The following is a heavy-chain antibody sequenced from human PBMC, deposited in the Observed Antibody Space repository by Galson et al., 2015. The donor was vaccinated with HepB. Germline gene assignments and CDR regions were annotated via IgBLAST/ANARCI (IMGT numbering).Heavy chain of an antibody. CDR3: ARLVVVPDAFDI. V-gene: IGHV2-5*02. D-gene: IGHD3-22*01. Sequence: PALVKPTQTLTLTCTFSGFSLSTSGVGVGWIRQPPGKALEWLALIYWDDDKRYSPSLKSRLTITKDTSKNQVVLTMTNMDPVDTATYYCARLVVVPDAFDIWGQGTMVTVSS. J-gene: IGHJ3*02. CDR1: GFSLSTSGVG. CDR2: IYWDDDK.